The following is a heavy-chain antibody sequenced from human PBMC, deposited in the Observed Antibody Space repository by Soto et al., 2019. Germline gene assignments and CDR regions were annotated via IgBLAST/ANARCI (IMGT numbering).Heavy chain of an antibody. V-gene: IGHV3-74*01. CDR2: INSDGTTK. D-gene: IGHD3-10*01. CDR1: GYTFSRFW. J-gene: IGHJ3*01. CDR3: VRDRGYPDSFDV. Sequence: EVHLVESGGGLVQPGESLRLSCEGSGYTFSRFWMHWVRQAPGKGLVWVSHINSDGTTKLYADSVKGRFTISRDNAKNTLYLQMNSVKADDTAVYFCVRDRGYPDSFDVWGRGTVVTVSS.